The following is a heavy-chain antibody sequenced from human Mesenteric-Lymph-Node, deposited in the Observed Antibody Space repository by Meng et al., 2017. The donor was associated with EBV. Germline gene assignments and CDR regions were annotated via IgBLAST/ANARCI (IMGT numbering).Heavy chain of an antibody. CDR2: IDPTGNT. J-gene: IGHJ4*02. Sequence: QVNLQEWGAGLLKPSATLSLTCAAYGASFSGHYGGWMRQPPGKGLEWIGEIDPTGNTKYIPSLKSRVTISLDTSRNQLSLTLTSVTAADTAVYYCSIWDTGALQNYWGPGTLVTVSS. CDR1: GASFSGHY. CDR3: SIWDTGALQNY. D-gene: IGHD5-18*01. V-gene: IGHV4-34*01.